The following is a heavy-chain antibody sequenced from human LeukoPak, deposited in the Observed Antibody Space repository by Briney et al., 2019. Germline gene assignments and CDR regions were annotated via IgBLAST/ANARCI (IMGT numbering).Heavy chain of an antibody. J-gene: IGHJ6*03. CDR3: AKGRDYYLDV. V-gene: IGHV3-30*02. CDR1: GFIFSNYG. Sequence: PGGSLRLSCAASGFIFSNYGMHWVRQAPGKGLEWVAFIRYDGSSKYYADSVKGRFTFSRDNSRNTLYLQMNSLRVEDTAVYHCAKGRDYYLDVWGEGTTVTVSS. CDR2: IRYDGSSK.